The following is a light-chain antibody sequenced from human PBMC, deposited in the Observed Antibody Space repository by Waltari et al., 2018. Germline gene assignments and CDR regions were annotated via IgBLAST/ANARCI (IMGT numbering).Light chain of an antibody. V-gene: IGLV1-40*01. CDR2: GNS. CDR1: SSNIGAGYD. Sequence: QSVLTQPPSVSGAPGQRVTISCTGSSSNIGAGYDVHWYQPLPGTAPKLLIYGNSNRPSGFPDRFSGSKSGTSASLAITGLQAEDEADYYCQSYDSSLNWVFGGGTKLTVL. J-gene: IGLJ3*02. CDR3: QSYDSSLNWV.